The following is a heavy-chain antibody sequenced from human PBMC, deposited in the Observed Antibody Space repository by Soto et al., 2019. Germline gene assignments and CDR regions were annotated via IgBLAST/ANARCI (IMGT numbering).Heavy chain of an antibody. Sequence: GGSLRLSCAASGFTFSSYAMSWVRQAPGKGLEWVSAISGSGGSTYYADSVKGRFTISRDNSKNTLYLQMNSLRAEDTALYYCAKMRKGFGEFFDAIDISGQGTMVTVS. J-gene: IGHJ3*02. V-gene: IGHV3-23*01. CDR2: ISGSGGST. D-gene: IGHD3-10*01. CDR3: AKMRKGFGEFFDAIDI. CDR1: GFTFSSYA.